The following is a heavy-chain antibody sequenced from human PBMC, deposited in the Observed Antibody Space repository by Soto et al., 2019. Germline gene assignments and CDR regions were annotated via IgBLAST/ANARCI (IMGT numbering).Heavy chain of an antibody. CDR3: AADATAWQQMVPSDY. CDR1: GITFRSRA. J-gene: IGHJ4*02. V-gene: IGHV3-23*01. Sequence: GGSLRLSCVASGITFRSRAMSWVRQAPGEGLEWVSTTTDTDGDRKYADSVRGRFTISRDNSKNTLYLQMSSLRAEDSAVYFCAADATAWQQMVPSDYWGQGTLVTVSS. CDR2: TTDTDGDR. D-gene: IGHD2-8*01.